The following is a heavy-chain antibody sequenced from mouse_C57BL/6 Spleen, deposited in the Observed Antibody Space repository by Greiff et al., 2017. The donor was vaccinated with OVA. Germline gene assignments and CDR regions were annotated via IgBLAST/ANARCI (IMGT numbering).Heavy chain of an antibody. CDR1: GFTFSDYG. CDR2: ISSGSSTI. J-gene: IGHJ4*01. D-gene: IGHD4-1*01. Sequence: EVHLVESGGGLVKPGGSLKLSCAASGFTFSDYGMHWVRQAPEKGLEWVAYISSGSSTIYYADTVKGRFTISRDNAKNTLFLQMTSLRSEDTDMYYCARRGLTGTGAMDYWGQGTSVTVSS. CDR3: ARRGLTGTGAMDY. V-gene: IGHV5-17*01.